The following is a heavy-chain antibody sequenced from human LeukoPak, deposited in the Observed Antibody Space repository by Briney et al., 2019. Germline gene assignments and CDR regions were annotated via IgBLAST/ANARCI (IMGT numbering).Heavy chain of an antibody. CDR3: ARDLNGGYDFWSGYYREGNWFDP. Sequence: ASVKVSCKASGYTFTRYYMHWGRPAPGQGLEWVGIINPSGGCTSYAQKFQGRVTMTRDTSTSTVYMELSSLRSEDTAVYYCARDLNGGYDFWSGYYREGNWFDPWGQGTLVTVSS. V-gene: IGHV1-46*01. D-gene: IGHD3-3*01. CDR2: INPSGGCT. J-gene: IGHJ5*02. CDR1: GYTFTRYY.